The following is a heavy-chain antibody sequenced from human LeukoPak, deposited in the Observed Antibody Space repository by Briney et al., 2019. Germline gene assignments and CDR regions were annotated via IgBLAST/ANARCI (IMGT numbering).Heavy chain of an antibody. CDR3: ARGSGRYYYYGIDV. CDR2: IYYSGST. D-gene: IGHD7-27*01. V-gene: IGHV4-59*01. Sequence: SGTLSLTCSVSGGSISSYYWSWVRQPPGRKLEWIGHIYYSGSTNNNSGRTNYSPSLKSRVTISVDRSKNQFSLQVSSVTAADTAVYYCARGSGRYYYYGIDVWGQGTTVTVSS. J-gene: IGHJ6*02. CDR1: GGSISSYY.